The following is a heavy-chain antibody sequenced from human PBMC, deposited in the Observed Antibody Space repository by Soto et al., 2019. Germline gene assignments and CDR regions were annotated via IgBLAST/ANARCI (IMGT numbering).Heavy chain of an antibody. D-gene: IGHD6-6*01. CDR3: AKGGAARSSSSWFDP. J-gene: IGHJ5*02. V-gene: IGHV3-9*01. Sequence: EVQLVESGGGLVQPGRSLRLSCAASGFTFDDYAMHWVRQAPGKGLEWVSGISWNSGIIGYAVSVKGRFTISKDNAKHSLYLQMNSQRAEDTALYYCAKGGAARSSSSWFDPWGQGTLVTVSS. CDR2: ISWNSGII. CDR1: GFTFDDYA.